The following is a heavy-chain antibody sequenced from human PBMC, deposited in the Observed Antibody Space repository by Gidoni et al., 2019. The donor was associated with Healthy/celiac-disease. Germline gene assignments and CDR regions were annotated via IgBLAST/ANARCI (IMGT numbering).Heavy chain of an antibody. CDR2: IYYSGST. V-gene: IGHV4-31*03. J-gene: IGHJ5*02. CDR1: GGSISSGGYY. Sequence: QVQLQESGPGLVKPSQTLSLTCTVSGGSISSGGYYWSWIRQHPGKGLEWVGYIYYSGSTYYNPSLKSRVTISVDTSKNQFSLKLSSVTAADTAVYYCARDLRYSLSFDPWGQGTLVTVSS. CDR3: ARDLRYSLSFDP. D-gene: IGHD3-9*01.